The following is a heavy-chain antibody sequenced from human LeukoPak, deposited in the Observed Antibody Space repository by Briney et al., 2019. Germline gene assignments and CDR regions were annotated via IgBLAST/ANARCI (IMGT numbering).Heavy chain of an antibody. J-gene: IGHJ3*02. CDR2: IYHTGST. CDR1: GGSISSGGYY. Sequence: SQTLSLTCTVSGGSISSGGYYWGWIWQPPGKGLEWIGSIYHTGSTNYNPSLKSRVTLSVDTSKNHFSLKLSSVTAADTAVYFCARQSESGTYYGAFDIWGQGTMFTVSS. V-gene: IGHV4-39*01. D-gene: IGHD1-26*01. CDR3: ARQSESGTYYGAFDI.